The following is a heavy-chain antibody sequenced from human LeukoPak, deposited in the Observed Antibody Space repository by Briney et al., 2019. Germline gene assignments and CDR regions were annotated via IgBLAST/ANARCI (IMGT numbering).Heavy chain of an antibody. CDR1: GFTFSSYA. Sequence: AGGSLRLSCAASGFTFSSYAMHWVRQAPGKGLEWVAVISYDGSNKYYADSVKGRFTISRDNSKNTLYLQMNSLRAEDTAEYYCARDNFDYWGQGTLVTVSS. CDR3: ARDNFDY. CDR2: ISYDGSNK. J-gene: IGHJ4*02. V-gene: IGHV3-30*04.